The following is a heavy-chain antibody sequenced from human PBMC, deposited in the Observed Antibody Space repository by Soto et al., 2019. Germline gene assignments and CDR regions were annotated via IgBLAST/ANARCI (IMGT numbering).Heavy chain of an antibody. J-gene: IGHJ4*02. Sequence: SETLSLTCTVSGGSISSYCWSWIRQPPGKGLEWIGYIYYSGSTNYNPSLKSRVTISVDTSKNQFSLKLSSVTAADTAVYYCARHAPLQYYYDSSGYPNHFDYWGQGTLVTVSS. CDR1: GGSISSYC. CDR2: IYYSGST. D-gene: IGHD3-22*01. CDR3: ARHAPLQYYYDSSGYPNHFDY. V-gene: IGHV4-59*08.